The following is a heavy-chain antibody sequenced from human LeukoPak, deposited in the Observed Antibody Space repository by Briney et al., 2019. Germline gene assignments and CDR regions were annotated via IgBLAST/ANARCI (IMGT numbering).Heavy chain of an antibody. CDR3: ARLDYGSGSYYNVRRGDFDY. D-gene: IGHD3-10*01. Sequence: SETLSLTCTVSGGSISSYYWSWIRQPAGKGLEWTGRIYTSGSTNYNPSLKSRVTISVDTSKNQFSLKLSSVTAADTAVYYCARLDYGSGSYYNVRRGDFDYWGQGTLVTVSS. CDR1: GGSISSYY. V-gene: IGHV4-4*07. J-gene: IGHJ4*02. CDR2: IYTSGST.